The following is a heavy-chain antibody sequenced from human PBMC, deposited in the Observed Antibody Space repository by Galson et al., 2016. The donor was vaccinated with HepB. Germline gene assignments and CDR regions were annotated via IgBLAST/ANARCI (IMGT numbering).Heavy chain of an antibody. J-gene: IGHJ4*02. V-gene: IGHV3-30-3*01. CDR2: ISKDGTKT. CDR3: AREGWGERSSSWGDFDY. CDR1: GFTFNTYP. D-gene: IGHD3-10*01. Sequence: SLRLSCAASGFTFNTYPMHWVRQAPGKGLEWMAVISKDGTKTDYADSVKGRFTISRDNSENTLYLQINSLRPEDTAFYYCAREGWGERSSSWGDFDYWGQGTLVTVSS.